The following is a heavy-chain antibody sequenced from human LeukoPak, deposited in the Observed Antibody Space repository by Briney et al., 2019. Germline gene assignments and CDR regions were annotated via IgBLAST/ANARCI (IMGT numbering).Heavy chain of an antibody. CDR1: GFTFSSYE. Sequence: GGSLRLSCAASGFTFSSYEMNWVRQAPGKGLEWLSYVSTSGSSISYADSVKGRFTISRDNAKNSLYLQMNSLRAEDTAVYYCASGYSGYDYFDYWGQGTLVTVSS. CDR3: ASGYSGYDYFDY. D-gene: IGHD5-12*01. CDR2: VSTSGSSI. V-gene: IGHV3-48*03. J-gene: IGHJ4*02.